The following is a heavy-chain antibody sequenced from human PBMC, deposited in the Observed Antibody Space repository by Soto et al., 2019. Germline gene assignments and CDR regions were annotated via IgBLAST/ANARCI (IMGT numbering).Heavy chain of an antibody. CDR1: GGSISSSSYY. D-gene: IGHD1-26*01. V-gene: IGHV4-39*01. Sequence: SETLSLTCTVSGGSISSSSYYWGWIRQPPGKGLEWIGSIYYSGSTYYNPSLKSRVTISVDTSKNQFSLKLSSVTAADTAVYYCARHPRLEALLGNYYFDYWGQGTLVTVSS. CDR3: ARHPRLEALLGNYYFDY. J-gene: IGHJ4*02. CDR2: IYYSGST.